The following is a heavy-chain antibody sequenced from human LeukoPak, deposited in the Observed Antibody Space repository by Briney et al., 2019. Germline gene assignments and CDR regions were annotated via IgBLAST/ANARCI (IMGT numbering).Heavy chain of an antibody. D-gene: IGHD3-9*01. CDR3: VRADWFSLDY. Sequence: GGSLRLSCAASGFTFSSYWMAWVRQPPGKGLEWVASTGEDGSEKHYADSVKGRFTISRDNAKKSVYLQMNSLRSEDTAIYYCVRADWFSLDYWGEGTLVSLSS. V-gene: IGHV3-7*04. CDR2: TGEDGSEK. CDR1: GFTFSSYW. J-gene: IGHJ4*02.